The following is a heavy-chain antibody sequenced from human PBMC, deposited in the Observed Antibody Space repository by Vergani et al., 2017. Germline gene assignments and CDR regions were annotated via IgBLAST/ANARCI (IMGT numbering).Heavy chain of an antibody. V-gene: IGHV4-39*07. J-gene: IGHJ5*02. CDR1: GGSISSSSYY. D-gene: IGHD3-22*01. Sequence: QLQLQESGPGLVKPSETLSLTCTVSGGSISSSSYYWGWIRQPPGKGLEWIGSIYYSGSTYYNPSLKSRVTISVDTSKNQFSLKLSSVTAADTPVYDCARDSKLGSAIVVPPWSWFDPWGQGTLVTVSS. CDR2: IYYSGST. CDR3: ARDSKLGSAIVVPPWSWFDP.